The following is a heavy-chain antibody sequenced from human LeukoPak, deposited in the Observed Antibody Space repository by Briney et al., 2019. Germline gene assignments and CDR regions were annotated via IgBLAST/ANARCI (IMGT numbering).Heavy chain of an antibody. CDR1: GFTFSSYW. CDR3: ARGWFGELLDAFDI. Sequence: PGASLRLSCAASGFTFSSYWMSWVRQAPGKGLEWVANIKQDGSEKYYVDSVKGRFTISRDNAKNPLYLQMNSLRAEDTAVYYCARGWFGELLDAFDIWGQGTMVTVSS. V-gene: IGHV3-7*04. D-gene: IGHD3-10*01. CDR2: IKQDGSEK. J-gene: IGHJ3*02.